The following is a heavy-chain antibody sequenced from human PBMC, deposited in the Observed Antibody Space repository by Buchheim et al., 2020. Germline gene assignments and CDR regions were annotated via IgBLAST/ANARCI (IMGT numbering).Heavy chain of an antibody. J-gene: IGHJ6*02. CDR2: INHSGST. D-gene: IGHD2-8*01. V-gene: IGHV4-34*01. CDR1: GGSFSGYY. CDR3: ARHPYCTNGVCYSYYYGMDV. Sequence: QVQLQQWGAGLLKPSETLSLTCAVYGGSFSGYYWSWIRQPPGKGLEWIGEINHSGSTNYNPSLKSRVTISVDTSKNQFSLKLSSVTAADTAVYYCARHPYCTNGVCYSYYYGMDVWGQGTT.